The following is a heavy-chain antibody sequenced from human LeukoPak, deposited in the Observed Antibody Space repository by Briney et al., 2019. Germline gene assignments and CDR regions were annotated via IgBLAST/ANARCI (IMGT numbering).Heavy chain of an antibody. D-gene: IGHD3-10*01. CDR2: ISAYNGNT. CDR1: GYTFTSYG. Sequence: ASVKVSCKASGYTFTSYGISWVRQAPGQGLEWMGWISAYNGNTNYAQKLQGRVTMTTDTSTGTAYMELRSLRSDDTAVYYCARDKAVLWFGAPAYGMDVWGQGTTVTVSS. CDR3: ARDKAVLWFGAPAYGMDV. V-gene: IGHV1-18*01. J-gene: IGHJ6*02.